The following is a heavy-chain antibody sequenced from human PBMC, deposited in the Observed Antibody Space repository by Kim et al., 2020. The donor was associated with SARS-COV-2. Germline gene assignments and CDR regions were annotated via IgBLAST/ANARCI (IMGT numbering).Heavy chain of an antibody. Sequence: GGSLRLSCAASGFTFSSYSMNWVRQAPGKGLEWVSYISSSSSTIYYADSVKGRFTISRDNAKNSLYLQMNSLRDEDTAVYYCARDRYYYGSGGGPFDYWGQGTLVTVSS. V-gene: IGHV3-48*02. CDR2: ISSSSSTI. CDR3: ARDRYYYGSGGGPFDY. J-gene: IGHJ4*02. CDR1: GFTFSSYS. D-gene: IGHD3-10*01.